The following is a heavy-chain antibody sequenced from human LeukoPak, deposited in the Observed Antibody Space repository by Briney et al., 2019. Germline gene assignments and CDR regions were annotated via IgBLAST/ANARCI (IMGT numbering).Heavy chain of an antibody. D-gene: IGHD2-15*01. Sequence: GGSLRLSCAASGFTFSSYGMHWVRQAPGKGLEWVAVIWYDGSNKYYADSVKGRFTISRDNSKNTLYLQMNSLRAEDTAVYYCAVSSGVAYDAFDIWGQGTMVTVSS. CDR1: GFTFSSYG. J-gene: IGHJ3*02. CDR3: AVSSGVAYDAFDI. CDR2: IWYDGSNK. V-gene: IGHV3-33*01.